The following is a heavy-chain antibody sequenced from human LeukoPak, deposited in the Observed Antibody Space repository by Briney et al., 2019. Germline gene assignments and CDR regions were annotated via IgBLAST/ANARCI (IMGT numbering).Heavy chain of an antibody. Sequence: GGSLRLSCAASGFTFSDSYMTWVRQAPGKGMEWVAYISGSGHDINYSDSVKGRFTISRDNAKNSLYLQMSSLRVEDTAMYYCTRDPRHFDSCGQGTLVTVSS. D-gene: IGHD6-6*01. CDR2: ISGSGHDI. CDR1: GFTFSDSY. J-gene: IGHJ5*01. CDR3: TRDPRHFDS. V-gene: IGHV3-11*04.